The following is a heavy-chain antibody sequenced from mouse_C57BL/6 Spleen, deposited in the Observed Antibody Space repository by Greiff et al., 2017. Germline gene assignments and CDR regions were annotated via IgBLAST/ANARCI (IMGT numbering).Heavy chain of an antibody. CDR2: IYPGSGNT. CDR3: AKGAQALDY. D-gene: IGHD3-2*02. Sequence: VQLQQSGPELVKPGASVKISCKASGYSFTSYYIHWVKQRPGPGLEWIGWIYPGSGNTKYNEKFKGKATLTADTSSSTAYMQLSSLTSEDSAVYYCAKGAQALDYWGQGTTLTVSS. V-gene: IGHV1-66*01. J-gene: IGHJ2*01. CDR1: GYSFTSYY.